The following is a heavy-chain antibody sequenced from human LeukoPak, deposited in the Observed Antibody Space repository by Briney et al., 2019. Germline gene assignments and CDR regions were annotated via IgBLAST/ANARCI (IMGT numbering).Heavy chain of an antibody. Sequence: GGSLRLSCAASGFTFSTYWMSWVRQAPGRGLEWVANMNQDGSEKYYLDSVKGRFTVSRDNAKNSLYLQMSNLRDDDTAVYFCARDRALYDSRRGYYYTEDDYWGQGTLATVSS. CDR3: ARDRALYDSRRGYYYTEDDY. CDR2: MNQDGSEK. V-gene: IGHV3-7*01. CDR1: GFTFSTYW. D-gene: IGHD3-22*01. J-gene: IGHJ4*02.